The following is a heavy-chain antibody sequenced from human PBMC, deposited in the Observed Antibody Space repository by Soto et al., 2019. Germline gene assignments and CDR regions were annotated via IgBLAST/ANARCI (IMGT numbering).Heavy chain of an antibody. CDR3: ARLGGSYGGG. D-gene: IGHD1-26*01. CDR1: GFTFSSYA. J-gene: IGHJ4*02. CDR2: ISYDGSNK. Sequence: QVQLVESGGGVVQPGRSLRLSCAASGFTFSSYAMHWVRQAPGKGLEWVAVISYDGSNKYYADSVKGRFTISRDNSKNTLYLQMNSLRAEDTAVYYCARLGGSYGGGWGQGTLATVSS. V-gene: IGHV3-30-3*01.